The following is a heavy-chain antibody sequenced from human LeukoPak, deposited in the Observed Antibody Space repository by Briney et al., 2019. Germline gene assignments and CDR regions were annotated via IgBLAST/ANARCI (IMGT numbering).Heavy chain of an antibody. CDR3: VPVTTGS. CDR2: INSDGSTI. Sequence: GGSLRLSCAASGFTFSSYWMHWVRQAPGKGLVWVSRINSDGSTINYADSVKGRFTISRDNAKNTLYLQMNSLRAEDTAVYYCVPVTTGSWGQGTMVTVS. D-gene: IGHD4-17*01. CDR1: GFTFSSYW. J-gene: IGHJ3*01. V-gene: IGHV3-74*01.